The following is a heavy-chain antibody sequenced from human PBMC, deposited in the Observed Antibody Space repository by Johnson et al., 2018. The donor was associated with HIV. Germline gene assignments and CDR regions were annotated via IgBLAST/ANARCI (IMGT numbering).Heavy chain of an antibody. Sequence: QVQLVESGGGVVQPGGSLRLSCAASRFTFSTYGMHWVRQAPGKGLEWVAVISYDGSNKYYVDSVKGRFTISRDNAKNSLYLQLNSLRAEDTAVYYGARATPGIAAAGPTHPSAFDIWGQGTMVTVSS. V-gene: IGHV3-33*05. CDR2: ISYDGSNK. J-gene: IGHJ3*02. CDR1: RFTFSTYG. D-gene: IGHD6-13*01. CDR3: ARATPGIAAAGPTHPSAFDI.